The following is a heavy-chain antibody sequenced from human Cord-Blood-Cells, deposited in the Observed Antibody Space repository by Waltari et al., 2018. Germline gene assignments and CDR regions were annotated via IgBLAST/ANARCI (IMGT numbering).Heavy chain of an antibody. J-gene: IGHJ4*02. CDR2: INHSGST. D-gene: IGHD1-26*01. V-gene: IGHV4-34*01. Sequence: QVQLQQWGAGLLKPSETLPLTCAVYGGSFSGYYWSWIRQPPGKGLEWIGEINHSGSTNYNPSLKSRVTISVDTSKNQFSLKLSSVTAADTAVYYCAKGNYSGSYFDYWGQGTLVTVSS. CDR1: GGSFSGYY. CDR3: AKGNYSGSYFDY.